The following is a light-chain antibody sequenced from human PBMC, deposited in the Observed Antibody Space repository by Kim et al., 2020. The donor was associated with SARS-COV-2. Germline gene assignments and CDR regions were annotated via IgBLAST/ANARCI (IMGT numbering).Light chain of an antibody. CDR1: QDLGDY. CDR3: QKFNSAPRT. Sequence: DIQMTQSPSSLSASMGDRVTITCRARQDLGDYLAWYQQKPGKPPKLLIYAASALHSGVPSRFSGSGSGTEFTLTISGLQPEDVATYYCQKFNSAPRTFGQGTKVEIK. CDR2: AAS. V-gene: IGKV1-27*01. J-gene: IGKJ1*01.